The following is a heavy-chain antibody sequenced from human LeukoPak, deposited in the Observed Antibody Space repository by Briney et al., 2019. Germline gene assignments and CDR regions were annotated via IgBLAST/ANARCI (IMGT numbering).Heavy chain of an antibody. CDR1: GGSFSGYY. CDR3: AREPTYSSSWCTSCDY. D-gene: IGHD6-13*01. CDR2: INHSGST. Sequence: SETLSLTCAVYGGSFSGYYWSWIRQPPGKGLEWIGEINHSGSTNYNPSLKSRVTISVDTSKNQFSLKLSSVTAADTAVYYCAREPTYSSSWCTSCDYWGQGTLVTVSS. J-gene: IGHJ4*02. V-gene: IGHV4-34*01.